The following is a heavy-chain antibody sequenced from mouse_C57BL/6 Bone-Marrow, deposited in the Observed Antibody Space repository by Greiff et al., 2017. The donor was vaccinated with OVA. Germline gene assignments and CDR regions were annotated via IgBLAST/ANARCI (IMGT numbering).Heavy chain of an antibody. J-gene: IGHJ1*03. CDR3: ARGYYYGSSYRYWYVDV. V-gene: IGHV1-72*01. CDR1: GYTFTSYW. CDR2: IAPNSGGT. D-gene: IGHD1-1*01. Sequence: QVQLQQPGAELVKPGASVKLSCKASGYTFTSYWMHWVKQRPGRGLEWIGRIAPNSGGTKYNEKFKSKATLNVDKPSSTAYMQLSSLTSEDSAVYYCARGYYYGSSYRYWYVDVWGTGTTVTVTS.